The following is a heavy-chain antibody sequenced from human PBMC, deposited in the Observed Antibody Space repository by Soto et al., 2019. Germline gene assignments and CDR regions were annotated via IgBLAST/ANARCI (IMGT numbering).Heavy chain of an antibody. CDR2: ISYDGNTK. V-gene: IGHV3-30*18. J-gene: IGHJ6*02. Sequence: QLVESGGGVVQPGRSLRLSCAASGFIFSKYGMHWVRQAPGKGLEWVAVISYDGNTKYYGDSVKGRFTISRDNSKNKFYLQMNLLRGEDTAVFYCANGGEGGTEEYYYYGLDVWGPGSTVTVS. CDR1: GFIFSKYG. CDR3: ANGGEGGTEEYYYYGLDV. D-gene: IGHD2-15*01.